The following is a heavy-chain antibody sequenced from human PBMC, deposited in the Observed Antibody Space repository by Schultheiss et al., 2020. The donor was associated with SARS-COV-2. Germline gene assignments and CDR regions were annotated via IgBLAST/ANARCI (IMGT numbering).Heavy chain of an antibody. J-gene: IGHJ6*02. D-gene: IGHD1-26*01. CDR3: AKVDGSYRV. V-gene: IGHV3-21*04. CDR1: GFTFSNAW. Sequence: GGSLRLSCAASGFTFSNAWMSWVRQAPGKGLEWVSSISSSSSYIYYADSVKGRFTISRDNSKNTLYLQMNSLRAEDTAVYYCAKVDGSYRVWGQGTTVTVSS. CDR2: ISSSSSYI.